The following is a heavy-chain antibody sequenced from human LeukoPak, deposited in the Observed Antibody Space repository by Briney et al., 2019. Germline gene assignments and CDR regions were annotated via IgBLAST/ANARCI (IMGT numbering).Heavy chain of an antibody. Sequence: QPGGSLRLSCAASGFTLSSYAMSWVRQAPGKGLEWVSSISASGGGTYYADSVKGRFTISRDNSKNTLYLQTNSLTAEDTAVYYCAGRAELGRGFDYWGQGTLVTVSS. V-gene: IGHV3-23*01. CDR1: GFTLSSYA. D-gene: IGHD7-27*01. CDR2: ISASGGGT. J-gene: IGHJ4*02. CDR3: AGRAELGRGFDY.